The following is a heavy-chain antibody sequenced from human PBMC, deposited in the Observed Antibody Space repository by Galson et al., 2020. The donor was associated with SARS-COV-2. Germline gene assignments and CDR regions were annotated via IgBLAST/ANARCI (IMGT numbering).Heavy chain of an antibody. D-gene: IGHD1-26*01. Sequence: GGSLRLSCTVSGFTFNIYSMNWVRQAPGKGLEWVSSISSSSNYIYYADSVKGRFTISRDNAKNSLYLQMNSLSAEDTAVYYCARDASWAMFGLDVWGLGTTVTVSS. CDR1: GFTFNIYS. V-gene: IGHV3-21*01. CDR3: ARDASWAMFGLDV. CDR2: ISSSSNYI. J-gene: IGHJ6*02.